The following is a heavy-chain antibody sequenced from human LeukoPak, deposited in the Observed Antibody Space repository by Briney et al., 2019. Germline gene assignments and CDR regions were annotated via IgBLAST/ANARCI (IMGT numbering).Heavy chain of an antibody. J-gene: IGHJ6*03. D-gene: IGHD6-19*01. V-gene: IGHV4-4*07. Sequence: SETLSLTCTVSGGSISSYYWSWIRQPAGKGLEWIGRIYTSGSTNYNPSLKSRVTISVDKSKNQFSLKLSSVTAADTAVYCCARAVAVAGTYYYYYLDVWRKGSTVTVSS. CDR1: GGSISSYY. CDR3: ARAVAVAGTYYYYYLDV. CDR2: IYTSGST.